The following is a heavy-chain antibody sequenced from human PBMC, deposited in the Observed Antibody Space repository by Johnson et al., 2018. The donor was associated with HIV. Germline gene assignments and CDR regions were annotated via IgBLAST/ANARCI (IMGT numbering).Heavy chain of an antibody. Sequence: QVQLVESGGGVVQPGRSLRLSCAASGFRFSTYALHWVRQTPGKGLEWVALISDDGNNKYYADSVKGRFTISRDNSKNTLYLQMNSLKTEDTAVYYCTTAKWLLGAFDIWGQGTMVTVSS. V-gene: IGHV3-30-3*01. D-gene: IGHD3-22*01. J-gene: IGHJ3*02. CDR1: GFRFSTYA. CDR3: TTAKWLLGAFDI. CDR2: ISDDGNNK.